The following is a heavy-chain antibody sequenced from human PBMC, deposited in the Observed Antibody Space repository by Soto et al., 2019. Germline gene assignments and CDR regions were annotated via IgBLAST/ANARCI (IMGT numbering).Heavy chain of an antibody. CDR1: GGSISSGGYY. V-gene: IGHV4-31*03. J-gene: IGHJ4*02. D-gene: IGHD3-22*01. CDR3: ARGPNYSSGDMDY. Sequence: QVQMQESGPGLVKPSQTLSLTCTFSGGSISSGGYYWIWIRQHPGQGLEWIGYIYYSGRTYYNPSLKSRVIISVDRSKNQYSLNLLSVTVADIAVYYCARGPNYSSGDMDYWGQGTLVTVSS. CDR2: IYYSGRT.